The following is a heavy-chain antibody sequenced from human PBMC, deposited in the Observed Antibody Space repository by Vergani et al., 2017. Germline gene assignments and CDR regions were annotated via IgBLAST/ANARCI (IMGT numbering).Heavy chain of an antibody. J-gene: IGHJ3*01. V-gene: IGHV3-9*01. Sequence: EVDLVESGGGLAQPGGSLRLSCEASGITFWKFGMHWVRQSPGKGLEWVAGISWNSGAVDYADSVRGRFTISRDNAKNSLFLEMNSLRFEDTAVYFCTKGSVYYHDSAGHGYDPYTGFDLWGQGTLVTVS. CDR3: TKGSVYYHDSAGHGYDPYTGFDL. CDR2: ISWNSGAV. D-gene: IGHD5-12*01. CDR1: GITFWKFG.